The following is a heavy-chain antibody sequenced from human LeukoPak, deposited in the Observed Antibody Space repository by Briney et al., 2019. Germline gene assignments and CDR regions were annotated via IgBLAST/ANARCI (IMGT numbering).Heavy chain of an antibody. D-gene: IGHD1-26*01. Sequence: SQTLSLTCAISGDSVSTNSATWTWLRQSPSRGLEWLGRTYYRSKRYNDYAVSMKSRITINPDTSKNQFSLQLNSVTPEDTAVYYCARLVGASWFDSWGRGTLVTVSS. J-gene: IGHJ5*01. V-gene: IGHV6-1*01. CDR3: ARLVGASWFDS. CDR1: GDSVSTNSAT. CDR2: TYYRSKRYN.